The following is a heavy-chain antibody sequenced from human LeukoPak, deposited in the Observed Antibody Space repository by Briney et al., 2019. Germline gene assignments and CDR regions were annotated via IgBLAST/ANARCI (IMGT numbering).Heavy chain of an antibody. D-gene: IGHD6-19*01. CDR3: AREDIGYSSGWYPFYYYYGMDV. V-gene: IGHV3-33*08. CDR2: IWCDGSNK. CDR1: GFTFSDYA. J-gene: IGHJ6*02. Sequence: GGSLRLSCAASGFTFSDYAMHWVRQAPGKGLEWVAVIWCDGSNKYYADSVKGRFTISRDNSKNTLYLQMNSLRAEDTAVYYCAREDIGYSSGWYPFYYYYGMDVWGQGTTVTVSS.